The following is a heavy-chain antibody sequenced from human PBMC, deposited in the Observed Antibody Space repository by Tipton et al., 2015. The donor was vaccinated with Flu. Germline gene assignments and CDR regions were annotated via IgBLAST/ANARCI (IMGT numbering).Heavy chain of an antibody. V-gene: IGHV4-59*01. J-gene: IGHJ6*02. CDR1: GDSIRSYY. CDR3: ARARAPYYSYAMDV. Sequence: TLSLTCTVSGDSIRSYYWSWIRQSPGKGLEWIGYVYDSESINYNPSLKSRVAISVDTSKNQFSLKLTSVTAADTAVYYCARARAPYYSYAMDVWGQGTTVTVSS. CDR2: VYDSESI.